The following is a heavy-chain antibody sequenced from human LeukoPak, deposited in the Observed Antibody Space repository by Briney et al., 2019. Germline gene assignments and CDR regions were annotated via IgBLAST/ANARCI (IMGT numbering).Heavy chain of an antibody. D-gene: IGHD3-22*01. V-gene: IGHV4-59*01. Sequence: SETLSLTCTVSGGSISSYYWSWIRQPPGKGLEWIRYIYYSGSTNYNPSLKSRVTISVDTSKNQFSLKLSSVTAADTAVYYCAGSYYYDSSSIDYWGQGTLVTVSS. J-gene: IGHJ4*02. CDR3: AGSYYYDSSSIDY. CDR2: IYYSGST. CDR1: GGSISSYY.